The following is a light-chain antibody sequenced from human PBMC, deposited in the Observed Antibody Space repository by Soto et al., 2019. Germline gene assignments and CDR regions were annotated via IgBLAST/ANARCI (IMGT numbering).Light chain of an antibody. V-gene: IGKV1-13*02. Sequence: AIQLTQSPSSLSASVGARVTITCRACQGISSALAWYQQKPGKAPKLLIYDASSLESGVPSRFSGSGSGTDFTLTISSLQPEDFANYYCQKFNSYPLTFGPGTKVDSK. J-gene: IGKJ3*01. CDR1: QGISSA. CDR3: QKFNSYPLT. CDR2: DAS.